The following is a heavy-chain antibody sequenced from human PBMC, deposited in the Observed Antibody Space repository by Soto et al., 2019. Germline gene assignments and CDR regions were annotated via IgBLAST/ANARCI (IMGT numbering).Heavy chain of an antibody. CDR1: GYIFTNYG. CDR2: ISAYNGHT. Sequence: QVQLVQSGVEVKKPGASVKVSCKAMGYIFTNYGLSWVRQAPGEGPEWLGWISAYNGHTKYAPKVQDRVTLTTDTSATTANWGLRTLRSDEAAVYYCVRGDGGYFDHGGQGTLVLVSS. D-gene: IGHD3-16*01. V-gene: IGHV1-18*01. J-gene: IGHJ4*02. CDR3: VRGDGGYFDH.